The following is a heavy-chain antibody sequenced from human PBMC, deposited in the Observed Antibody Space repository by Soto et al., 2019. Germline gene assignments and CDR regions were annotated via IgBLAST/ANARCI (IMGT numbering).Heavy chain of an antibody. CDR1: GFTFSSYG. CDR3: AKEKFTLRLGMDV. D-gene: IGHD3-16*01. CDR2: ISYDGSNK. J-gene: IGHJ6*02. Sequence: GGSLRLSCAASGFTFSSYGMHWVRQAPGKGLEWVAVISYDGSNKYYADSVKGRFTISRDNSKNTLYLQMNSLRAEDTAVYYCAKEKFTLRLGMDVWGQGTTVTVSS. V-gene: IGHV3-30*18.